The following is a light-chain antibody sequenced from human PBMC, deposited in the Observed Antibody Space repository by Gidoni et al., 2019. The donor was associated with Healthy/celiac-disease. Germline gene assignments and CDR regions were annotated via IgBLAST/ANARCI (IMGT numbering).Light chain of an antibody. J-gene: IGKJ4*01. CDR2: GSS. Sequence: EIVLTPSPGTLSLSPGERATLACRASQSVSSSYLAWYQQKPGQAPRLLIYGSSSMATGIPDRFSGSGSGTDFTLTISILEPEDFAVYYCQQYGSSPLTFGGGTKVEIK. CDR3: QQYGSSPLT. V-gene: IGKV3-20*01. CDR1: QSVSSSY.